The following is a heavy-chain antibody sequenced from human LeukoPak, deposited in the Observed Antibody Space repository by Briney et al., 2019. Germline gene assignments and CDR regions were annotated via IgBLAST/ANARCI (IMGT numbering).Heavy chain of an antibody. J-gene: IGHJ4*02. Sequence: PSETLSLTCTVSGGSISSGSYYWSWIRQPAGKGLEWIGRIYTSGSTNYNPSLKSRVTISVDTSKNQFSLKLSSVTAADTAVYYCAREVVIISKGIDYWGQGTLVTVSS. D-gene: IGHD3-3*01. V-gene: IGHV4-61*02. CDR2: IYTSGST. CDR1: GGSISSGSYY. CDR3: AREVVIISKGIDY.